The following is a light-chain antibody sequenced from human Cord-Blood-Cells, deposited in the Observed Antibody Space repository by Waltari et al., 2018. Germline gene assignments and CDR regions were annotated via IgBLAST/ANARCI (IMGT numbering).Light chain of an antibody. CDR2: RIN. Sequence: QSVLTQPPSASGTPGQRVTISCSGSSSNIGSNYVYWYQQLPGTAPKLLIYRINQRPAGVPARLSGSKSGASASLVISGLRSEDEADYYCAAWDDSLSGWVFGGGTKLTVL. J-gene: IGLJ3*02. CDR1: SSNIGSNY. V-gene: IGLV1-47*01. CDR3: AAWDDSLSGWV.